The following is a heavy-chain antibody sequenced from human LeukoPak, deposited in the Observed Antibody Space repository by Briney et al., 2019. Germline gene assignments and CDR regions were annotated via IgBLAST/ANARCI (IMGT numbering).Heavy chain of an antibody. V-gene: IGHV3-23*01. Sequence: GGSLILSCAASGFTFSNYAMSWVRQAPGKGLEWVSVISGSGGSTNFADSVKGRFTSSRDNSKNTLYLQMHSLRVEDTAVYYCAQGRLGYSYGAFDHWGQGTLVTVSS. CDR1: GFTFSNYA. D-gene: IGHD5-18*01. J-gene: IGHJ4*02. CDR3: AQGRLGYSYGAFDH. CDR2: ISGSGGST.